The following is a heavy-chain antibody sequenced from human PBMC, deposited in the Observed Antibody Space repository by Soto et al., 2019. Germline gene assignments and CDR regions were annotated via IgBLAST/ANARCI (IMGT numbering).Heavy chain of an antibody. CDR3: ARDILSGGAYPDS. Sequence: GGSRRLSCAASGFTFSSYTMNWVRQAPGKGLEWISSISSGSSYIYYAGSVKGRFTISRDNAKNSLFLQMNSLRADDTAVYYCARDILSGGAYPDSWGQGTKVTVSS. J-gene: IGHJ5*01. V-gene: IGHV3-21*01. D-gene: IGHD3-10*01. CDR1: GFTFSSYT. CDR2: ISSGSSYI.